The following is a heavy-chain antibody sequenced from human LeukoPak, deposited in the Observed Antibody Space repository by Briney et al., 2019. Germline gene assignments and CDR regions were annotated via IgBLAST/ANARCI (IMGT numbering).Heavy chain of an antibody. J-gene: IGHJ5*02. CDR3: ARHGDGDYVVTDWFDP. Sequence: SETLSLTCTVSGGSISSYYWSWTRHPPGEGRECIGYIYYSGSTNYNPSLKSRVTISVDTSKNQFSLKLSSVTAADTAVYYCARHGDGDYVVTDWFDPWGQGTLVTVSS. CDR2: IYYSGST. V-gene: IGHV4-59*08. CDR1: GGSISSYY. D-gene: IGHD4-17*01.